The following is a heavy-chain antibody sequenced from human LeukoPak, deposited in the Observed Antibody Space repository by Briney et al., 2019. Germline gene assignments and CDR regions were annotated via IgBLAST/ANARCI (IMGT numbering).Heavy chain of an antibody. CDR2: ISWNSGSI. CDR1: GFTFDDYA. CDR3: AKDSVYCSSTSCYVGYFDY. Sequence: SLTLSCAASGFTFDDYAMHWVRQAPGKGLEWVSGISWNSGSIGYADSVKGRFTISRDNAKNSLYLQMNSLRAEDTALYYCAKDSVYCSSTSCYVGYFDYWGQGTLVTVSS. V-gene: IGHV3-9*01. D-gene: IGHD2-2*01. J-gene: IGHJ4*02.